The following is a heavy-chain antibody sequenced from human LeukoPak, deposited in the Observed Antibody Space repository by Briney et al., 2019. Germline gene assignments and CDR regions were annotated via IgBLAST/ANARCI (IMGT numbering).Heavy chain of an antibody. J-gene: IGHJ4*02. Sequence: GGSLRLSCAASGFTFSSYAMTWVRQAPGKGLEWFSYISSSSSCTNYADSVKGRFTISRDNAKNSPYLQMNSLRAEDTAVYYCARVGYSYGYYFDYWGQGTLVTVSS. CDR1: GFTFSSYA. D-gene: IGHD5-18*01. CDR2: ISSSSSCT. V-gene: IGHV3-21*05. CDR3: ARVGYSYGYYFDY.